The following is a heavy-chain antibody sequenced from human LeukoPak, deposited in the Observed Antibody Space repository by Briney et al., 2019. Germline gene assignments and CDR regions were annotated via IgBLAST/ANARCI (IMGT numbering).Heavy chain of an antibody. D-gene: IGHD2-2*01. CDR2: IYYSGST. CDR3: AGCSSTSCYNWFDP. V-gene: IGHV4-59*12. CDR1: GGSTSSYY. J-gene: IGHJ5*02. Sequence: SGTLSLTCTVSGGSTSSYYWSWIRQPPGKGLEWIGYIYYSGSTNYNPSLKSRVTISVDTSKNQFSLKLSSVTAADTAVYYCAGCSSTSCYNWFDPWGQGTLVTVSS.